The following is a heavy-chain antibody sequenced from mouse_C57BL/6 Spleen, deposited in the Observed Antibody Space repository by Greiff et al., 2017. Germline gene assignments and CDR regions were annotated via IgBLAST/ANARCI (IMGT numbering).Heavy chain of an antibody. CDR1: GFTFSSYA. Sequence: EVKLVESGGGLVKPGGSLKLSCAASGFTFSSYAMSWVRQTPGKRLEWVATISAGGSYTDYPDNVKGRITMSRDNAENNLYMQLSHLKSEDTAVYYCARGGDYYGGGYWYFDVWGTGTTVTVSS. D-gene: IGHD1-1*02. CDR3: ARGGDYYGGGYWYFDV. V-gene: IGHV5-4*03. J-gene: IGHJ1*03. CDR2: ISAGGSYT.